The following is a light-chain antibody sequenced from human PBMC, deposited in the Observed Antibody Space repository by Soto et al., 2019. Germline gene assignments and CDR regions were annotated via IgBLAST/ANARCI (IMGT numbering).Light chain of an antibody. V-gene: IGKV1-9*01. Sequence: DIQLTQSPSLLSASVGDRVTITCRASQGISSYLAWYQQKREKAPKLLIYDASTLQRGVPSRFSGSRSGTEFTLTISSLQPEDFATYYCQQLNGYVALTFGGGTKVDIK. J-gene: IGKJ4*01. CDR1: QGISSY. CDR2: DAS. CDR3: QQLNGYVALT.